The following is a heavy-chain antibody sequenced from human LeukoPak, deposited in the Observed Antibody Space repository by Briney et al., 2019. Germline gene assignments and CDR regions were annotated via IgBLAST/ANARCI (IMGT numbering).Heavy chain of an antibody. CDR3: AKDGSPSGGSLDY. CDR1: GFTFSSYG. J-gene: IGHJ4*02. CDR2: IRYDGSNK. Sequence: GGSLRLSCAASGFTFSSYGMHWVRQAPGKGLEWVAFIRYDGSNKYYADSVKGRFTISRDNSKNTLYLQMNSLRVEDTAVYYCAKDGSPSGGSLDYWGQGTLVTVSS. V-gene: IGHV3-30*02. D-gene: IGHD1-26*01.